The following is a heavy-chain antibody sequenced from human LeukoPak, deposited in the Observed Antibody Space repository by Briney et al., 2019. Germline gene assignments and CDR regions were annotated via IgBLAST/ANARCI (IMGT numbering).Heavy chain of an antibody. CDR3: ARGGGLDV. CDR1: GFTFSSYW. J-gene: IGHJ6*02. D-gene: IGHD3-16*01. Sequence: GGSLRLSCAASGFTFSSYWMNWARQAPGKGLEWVASINHNGNVNYYVDSEKGRFTISRDNAKNSLYLQMSNLRTEDTAVYFCARGGGLDVWGQGATVTVSS. CDR2: INHNGNVN. V-gene: IGHV3-7*03.